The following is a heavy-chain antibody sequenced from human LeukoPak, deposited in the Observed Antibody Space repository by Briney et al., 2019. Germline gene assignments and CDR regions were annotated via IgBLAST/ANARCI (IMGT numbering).Heavy chain of an antibody. J-gene: IGHJ4*02. D-gene: IGHD3-16*02. Sequence: SETLSLTCAVSGGSISSSNWWSWVRQPPGKGLEWIGEIYHSGSTNYNPSLKSRVTISVDKSKNQFSLKLSSVTAADTAVYYCARTVPGYDYVWGSYRLSSYFDYWGQGTLVTASS. CDR1: GGSISSSNW. CDR2: IYHSGST. CDR3: ARTVPGYDYVWGSYRLSSYFDY. V-gene: IGHV4-4*02.